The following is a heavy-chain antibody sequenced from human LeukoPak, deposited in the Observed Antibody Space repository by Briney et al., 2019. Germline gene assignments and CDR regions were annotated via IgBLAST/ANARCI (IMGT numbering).Heavy chain of an antibody. J-gene: IGHJ3*02. V-gene: IGHV4-4*07. D-gene: IGHD3-22*01. CDR3: ARGNYYDSRNAFDI. Sequence: SETLSLTCTVSGASISSYYWSWIRQPAGKGLEWIGRIYTSGRTNYNPSLKSRVTISVDKSGNQFSLKLSSVTAAATAVYYCARGNYYDSRNAFDIWGQGTKVTVSS. CDR2: IYTSGRT. CDR1: GASISSYY.